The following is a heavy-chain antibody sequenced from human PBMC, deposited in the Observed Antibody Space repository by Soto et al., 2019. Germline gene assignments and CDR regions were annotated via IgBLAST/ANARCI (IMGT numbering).Heavy chain of an antibody. Sequence: PGGALKGSCEASGCTCSDYAMTWVRQAPGKGLEWVSTVAYNGDTYSPDSVKGRFTISRDNSRNTVTLRMTSLRDEDTAVYFCAKTRDTIVPSGTRTFDYWGQGTLVTVSS. CDR2: VAYNGDT. V-gene: IGHV3-23*01. CDR1: GCTCSDYA. CDR3: AKTRDTIVPSGTRTFDY. D-gene: IGHD2-2*01. J-gene: IGHJ4*02.